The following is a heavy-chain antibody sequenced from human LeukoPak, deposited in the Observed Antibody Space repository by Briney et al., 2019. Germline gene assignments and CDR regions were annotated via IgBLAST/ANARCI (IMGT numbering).Heavy chain of an antibody. CDR3: ARDPIVTTPDSNDY. D-gene: IGHD5-12*01. V-gene: IGHV3-66*01. CDR2: IYSGGST. J-gene: IGHJ4*02. Sequence: GGSLRLSCAASGITVRSSYMSWVRQAPGKGLEWVSVIYSGGSTYYADSVKGRVTISRDTSKNTLYLQMNSLRAEDTAVYYCARDPIVTTPDSNDYWGQGTLVTVSS. CDR1: GITVRSSY.